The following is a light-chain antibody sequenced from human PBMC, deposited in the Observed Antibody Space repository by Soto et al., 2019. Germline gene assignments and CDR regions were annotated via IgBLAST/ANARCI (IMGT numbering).Light chain of an antibody. CDR3: QQRSNWPPRIT. CDR2: DAS. J-gene: IGKJ5*01. CDR1: QSVSSY. Sequence: EIVLTQSPATLSLSPVERATLSCRASQSVSSYLAWYQQKPGQAPRLLIYDASKRATGIPARFSGSGSGTDFTLTISSLEPEDFAVYYCQQRSNWPPRITFGQGTRLEIK. V-gene: IGKV3-11*01.